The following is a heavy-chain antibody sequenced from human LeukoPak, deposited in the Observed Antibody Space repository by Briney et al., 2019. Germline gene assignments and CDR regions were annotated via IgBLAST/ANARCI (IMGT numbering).Heavy chain of an antibody. V-gene: IGHV3-9*01. Sequence: GGSLRLSCAASGFTFDDYAMHWVRQAPGKGLEWVSGISWNSGSIGYADSVKGRFTISRDNSKNTLYLQMNSLRAEDTAVYYCAKSPTYYYDSSGYYLDYWGQGTLVTVSS. CDR2: ISWNSGSI. CDR1: GFTFDDYA. J-gene: IGHJ4*02. CDR3: AKSPTYYYDSSGYYLDY. D-gene: IGHD3-22*01.